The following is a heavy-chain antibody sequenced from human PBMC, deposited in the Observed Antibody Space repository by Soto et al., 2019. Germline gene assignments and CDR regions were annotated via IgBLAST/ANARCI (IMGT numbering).Heavy chain of an antibody. D-gene: IGHD1-1*01. CDR2: LYSSDGT. CDR1: GFSFSGKNY. Sequence: DVQLEESGGGLIQPGGSLRLSCAASGFSFSGKNYLIWVRQAPGKGLEWVSALYSSDGTYYADSVKGRFSVSRDNSKNTFYLQLHSLRPEDTALYFCATWLQREHAFDIWGLGTMVTVSS. J-gene: IGHJ3*02. CDR3: ATWLQREHAFDI. V-gene: IGHV3-53*01.